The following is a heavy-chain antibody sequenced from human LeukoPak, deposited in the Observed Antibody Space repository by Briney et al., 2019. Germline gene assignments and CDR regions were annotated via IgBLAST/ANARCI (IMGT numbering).Heavy chain of an antibody. V-gene: IGHV4-59*01. CDR3: ARGHSSSWDNWFDP. CDR1: GGSISSYY. D-gene: IGHD6-13*01. Sequence: PSETLSLTCTVSGGSISSYYWSWLRQHPGKGLEWLGYIYYSGSTNYNPSLKSRVTISVDTSKNQFSPKLSSVTAADTAVYYCARGHSSSWDNWFDPWGQGTLVTVSS. J-gene: IGHJ5*02. CDR2: IYYSGST.